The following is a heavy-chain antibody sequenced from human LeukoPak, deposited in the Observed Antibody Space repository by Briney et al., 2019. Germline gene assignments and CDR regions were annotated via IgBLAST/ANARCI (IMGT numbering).Heavy chain of an antibody. CDR1: GYTFTGYY. CDR2: INPNSGGT. V-gene: IGHV1-2*02. D-gene: IGHD3-10*01. J-gene: IGHJ5*02. Sequence: ASVKVSCKASGYTFTGYYMHWVRQAPGQGLEWMGWINPNSGGTNYAQKFQGRVTMTRDTSISTAYMELSSLRSEDTAVYYCARDPQLLWFGEIWFDPWGQGTLVTVSS. CDR3: ARDPQLLWFGEIWFDP.